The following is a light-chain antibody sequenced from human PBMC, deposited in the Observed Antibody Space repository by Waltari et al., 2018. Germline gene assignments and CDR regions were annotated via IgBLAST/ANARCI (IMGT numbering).Light chain of an antibody. CDR1: QSVDTY. Sequence: IQMTQSPSSLPASIGDSVIITCRASQSVDTYVNWYQQKPGKAPNLLIYGASTLQSGVPSRFSGSGSWSDFTLTISSLQPEDFAIYYCQQTYTTPHTFGLGTKLEMK. V-gene: IGKV1-39*01. CDR3: QQTYTTPHT. CDR2: GAS. J-gene: IGKJ2*01.